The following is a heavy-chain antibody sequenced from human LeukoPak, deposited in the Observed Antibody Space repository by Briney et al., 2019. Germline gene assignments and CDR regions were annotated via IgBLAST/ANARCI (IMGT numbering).Heavy chain of an antibody. V-gene: IGHV3-66*01. CDR2: IYSGGAT. Sequence: GGSLRLSCAASGFTVSSNYVSWVRQAPGQGLEWVSVIYSGGATFYADSVKGRFTISRDNSKNTLYLQMNSLRAEDTAVYYCARDSSDSSSWHGYFDYWGQGTLVSVSS. CDR3: ARDSSDSSSWHGYFDY. J-gene: IGHJ4*02. CDR1: GFTVSSNY. D-gene: IGHD6-13*01.